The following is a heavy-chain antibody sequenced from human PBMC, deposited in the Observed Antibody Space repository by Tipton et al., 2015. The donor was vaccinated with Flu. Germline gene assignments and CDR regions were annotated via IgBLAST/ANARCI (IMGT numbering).Heavy chain of an antibody. CDR1: GFTVSSNY. V-gene: IGHV3-53*01. Sequence: SLRLSCAASGFTVSSNYMSWVRQAPGKGLEWVSVIYSGGSTYYADSVKGRFTISRDNSKNTLYLQMNSLRAEDTAVYYCARAAYSYGYHYYYGMDVWGQGTPVTVSS. J-gene: IGHJ6*02. CDR3: ARAAYSYGYHYYYGMDV. CDR2: IYSGGST. D-gene: IGHD5-18*01.